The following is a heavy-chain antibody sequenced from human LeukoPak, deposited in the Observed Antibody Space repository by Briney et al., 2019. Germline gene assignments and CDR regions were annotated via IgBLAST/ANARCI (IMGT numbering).Heavy chain of an antibody. V-gene: IGHV4-39*07. Sequence: SETLSLTCTVSGGSISSSSYYWGWIRQPPGKGLEWIGSIYYSGSTYYNLSLKSRVTISVDTSKNQFSLKLSSVTAADTAVYYCATQGGYCSSTSCAPDDYWGQGTLVTVSS. CDR3: ATQGGYCSSTSCAPDDY. CDR1: GGSISSSSYY. D-gene: IGHD2-2*01. CDR2: IYYSGST. J-gene: IGHJ4*02.